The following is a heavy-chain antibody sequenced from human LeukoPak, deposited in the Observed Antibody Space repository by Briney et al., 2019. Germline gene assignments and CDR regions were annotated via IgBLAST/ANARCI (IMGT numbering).Heavy chain of an antibody. Sequence: GGSLRLSCAASGFTFSSYAMHWVRQAPGKGLEWVAVISYDGSNKYYADSVKGRFTISRDNAKNSLYLQMNSLRDEDTAVYYCAGGYSYGPTTFDYWGQGTLVTVSS. CDR1: GFTFSSYA. V-gene: IGHV3-30*04. D-gene: IGHD5-18*01. J-gene: IGHJ4*02. CDR3: AGGYSYGPTTFDY. CDR2: ISYDGSNK.